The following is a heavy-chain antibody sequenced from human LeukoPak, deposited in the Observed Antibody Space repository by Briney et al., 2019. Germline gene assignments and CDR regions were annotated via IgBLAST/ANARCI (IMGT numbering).Heavy chain of an antibody. V-gene: IGHV1-2*02. J-gene: IGHJ4*02. Sequence: ASVTVSCKASGYTFTGYYMHWVRQAPGQGLEWMGWINPNSGGTNYAQKFRGRVTMTRDTSISTAYMELSRLRSDDTAVYYCARELYSSSWYDYWGQGTLVTVSS. D-gene: IGHD6-13*01. CDR2: INPNSGGT. CDR1: GYTFTGYY. CDR3: ARELYSSSWYDY.